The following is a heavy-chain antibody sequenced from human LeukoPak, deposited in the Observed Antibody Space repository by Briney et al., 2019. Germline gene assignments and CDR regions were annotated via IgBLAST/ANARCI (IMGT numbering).Heavy chain of an antibody. Sequence: GGSLRLSCAASGFTFSSYAMSWVRQAPGKGLEWVSAFSGSGGDTYYADSVKGRFTISRDNSKNTLYLQMNSLRAEDTAVYYCAKSGYNRFDYWGQGNLVTVSS. CDR3: AKSGYNRFDY. J-gene: IGHJ4*02. V-gene: IGHV3-23*01. D-gene: IGHD5-24*01. CDR1: GFTFSSYA. CDR2: FSGSGGDT.